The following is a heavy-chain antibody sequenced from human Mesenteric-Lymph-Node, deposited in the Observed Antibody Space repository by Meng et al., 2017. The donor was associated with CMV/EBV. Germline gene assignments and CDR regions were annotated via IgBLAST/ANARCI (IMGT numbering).Heavy chain of an antibody. V-gene: IGHV6-1*01. CDR1: GDSISSNNAA. CDR2: SYYRSESYN. Sequence: LLLQQAGPGLATSSQTLPATCTIAGDSISSNNAAWNWIRHSPSRVLEWLGRSYYRSESYNDYAVSVKSRISVNLDKYKNQLSLPLNFVTTEEKAVDYCAYFGDLPPLWWGQGTLVTVSS. D-gene: IGHD3-16*01. J-gene: IGHJ4*02. CDR3: AYFGDLPPLW.